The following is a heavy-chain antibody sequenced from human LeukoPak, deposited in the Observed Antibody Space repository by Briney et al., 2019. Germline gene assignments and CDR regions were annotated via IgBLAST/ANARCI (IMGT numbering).Heavy chain of an antibody. CDR2: INPSGDST. D-gene: IGHD6-19*01. V-gene: IGHV1-46*01. J-gene: IGHJ4*02. CDR1: GYTFTSYG. CDR3: AREIAMAGKTFDN. Sequence: GASVKVSCKASGYTFTSYGISWVRQAPGQGLEWMGTINPSGDSTTYAQEFQGRVTMTRDTSTSTFYMELSSLRSEDTAVYYCAREIAMAGKTFDNWGQGTLVTVSS.